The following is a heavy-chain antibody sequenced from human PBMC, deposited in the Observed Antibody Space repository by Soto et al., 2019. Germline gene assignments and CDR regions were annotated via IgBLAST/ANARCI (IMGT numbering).Heavy chain of an antibody. D-gene: IGHD2-2*01. Sequence: SETLSLTCAVYGGSFSGYYWSWIRQPPGKGLEWIGEINHSGSTNYNPSLKSRVAISVDTSKNQFSLKLSSVTAADTAVYYCARGSTYYYGMDVWGQGTTVTVSS. CDR1: GGSFSGYY. CDR3: ARGSTYYYGMDV. CDR2: INHSGST. J-gene: IGHJ6*02. V-gene: IGHV4-34*01.